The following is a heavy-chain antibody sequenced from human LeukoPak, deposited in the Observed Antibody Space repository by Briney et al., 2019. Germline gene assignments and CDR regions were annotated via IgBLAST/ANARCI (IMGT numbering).Heavy chain of an antibody. D-gene: IGHD3-16*01. J-gene: IGHJ4*02. Sequence: SETLSLTCAVYGGSFSGYYWSWIRQPPGKGLEWIGEINHSGSTNYNPSLKSRVTISVETSKHQFSLRLSSATAADTAVYYCARHDSAYLNYFDYWGQGTLVTVSS. V-gene: IGHV4-34*01. CDR2: INHSGST. CDR3: ARHDSAYLNYFDY. CDR1: GGSFSGYY.